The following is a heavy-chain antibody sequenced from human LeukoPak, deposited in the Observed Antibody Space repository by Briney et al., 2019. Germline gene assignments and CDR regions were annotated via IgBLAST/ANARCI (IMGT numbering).Heavy chain of an antibody. Sequence: GGSLRLSCAASGFTFSSYSINWVRQAPGKGLEWLSYISSGSGTIYYADSVKGRFTISRDNAKNSLYLQVNSLRDEDTAVYYCARGGLYSSSWSDYWGQGTLVTVSS. V-gene: IGHV3-48*02. CDR1: GFTFSSYS. J-gene: IGHJ4*02. D-gene: IGHD6-13*01. CDR2: ISSGSGTI. CDR3: ARGGLYSSSWSDY.